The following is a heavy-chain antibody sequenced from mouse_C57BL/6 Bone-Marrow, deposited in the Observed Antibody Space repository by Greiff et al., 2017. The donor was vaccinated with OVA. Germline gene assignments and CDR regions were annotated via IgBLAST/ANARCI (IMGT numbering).Heavy chain of an antibody. CDR1: GFTFSIYA. V-gene: IGHV5-9-1*02. Sequence: DVKLVESGEGLVKPGGSLKLSCAASGFTFSIYAMSWVRQTPEKRLEWVAYISSGGDYIYYAATVKGRFTISRDNARNTLYLQMSSLKSEDTAMYYCTSNYYSDYAMDYWGQGTSVTVSS. J-gene: IGHJ4*01. D-gene: IGHD2-12*01. CDR3: TSNYYSDYAMDY. CDR2: ISSGGDYI.